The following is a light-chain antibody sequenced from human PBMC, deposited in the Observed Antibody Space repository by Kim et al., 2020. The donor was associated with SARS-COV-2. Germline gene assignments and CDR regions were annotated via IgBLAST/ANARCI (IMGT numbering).Light chain of an antibody. CDR1: SSDVGGYNY. CDR2: EDS. J-gene: IGLJ2*01. Sequence: QSALTQPASVSGSPGQSITISCTGTSSDVGGYNYVSWYQQHPGKAPKLMIYEDSNRPSGVSNRFSGSKSGNTASLTISGLQAEDEADYYCSSYTSSSTLVVFGGGTQLTVL. V-gene: IGLV2-14*01. CDR3: SSYTSSSTLVV.